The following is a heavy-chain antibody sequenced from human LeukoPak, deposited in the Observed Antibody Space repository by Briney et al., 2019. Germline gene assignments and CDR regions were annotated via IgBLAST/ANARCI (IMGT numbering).Heavy chain of an antibody. Sequence: GSLLLSCAASGFTFSNYWIHWVRQAPGKGLVWVSRINSDGTTIAYADSVKGRFTISRDNARNTLSLQMNSLRDEDTAVYYCARVTTYGPYHDYWGQGTLVTVSS. CDR2: INSDGTTI. V-gene: IGHV3-74*01. D-gene: IGHD3-10*01. CDR1: GFTFSNYW. J-gene: IGHJ4*02. CDR3: ARVTTYGPYHDY.